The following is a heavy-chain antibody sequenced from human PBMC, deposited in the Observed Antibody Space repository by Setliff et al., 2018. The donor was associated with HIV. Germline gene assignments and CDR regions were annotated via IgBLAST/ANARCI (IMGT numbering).Heavy chain of an antibody. CDR3: ARVVGATTYYFDY. V-gene: IGHV5-51*01. J-gene: IGHJ4*02. CDR1: GYSFTSNW. CDR2: IHPVDSDT. D-gene: IGHD1-26*01. Sequence: GESLKISCKGSGYSFTSNWIGWVRQMPGKGLEWMGIIHPVDSDTRYSPSFQGQVTISADKSISTAYLQWSSLKASDTAMYYCARVVGATTYYFDYWGQGTLVTVSS.